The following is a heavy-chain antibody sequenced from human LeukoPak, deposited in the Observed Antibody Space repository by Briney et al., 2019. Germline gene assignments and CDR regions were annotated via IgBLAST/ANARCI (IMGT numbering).Heavy chain of an antibody. D-gene: IGHD3-3*01. CDR1: GYTFTSYG. CDR2: ISAYNGNT. Sequence: ASVNLSCKASGYTFTSYGISWVRQAPGQGLEWMGWISAYNGNTNYAQKLQGRVTMTTDTSTSTAYMELRSLRSDDTAVYYCARGQADFWCGYADYWGQGTLVTVSS. J-gene: IGHJ4*02. CDR3: ARGQADFWCGYADY. V-gene: IGHV1-18*01.